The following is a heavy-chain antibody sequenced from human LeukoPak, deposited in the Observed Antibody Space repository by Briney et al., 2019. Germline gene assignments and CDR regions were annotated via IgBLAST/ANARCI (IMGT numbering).Heavy chain of an antibody. CDR2: INHSGST. Sequence: SETLSLTCAVYGGSFSGYYWSWIRQPPGKGLEWIGEINHSGSTNYNPSLKSRVTISLDTSKNQFSLNLSSVTAADTAVYYCARRWVYDKKAFDAWGQGTMVTVSS. V-gene: IGHV4-34*01. D-gene: IGHD3-16*01. CDR3: ARRWVYDKKAFDA. J-gene: IGHJ3*01. CDR1: GGSFSGYY.